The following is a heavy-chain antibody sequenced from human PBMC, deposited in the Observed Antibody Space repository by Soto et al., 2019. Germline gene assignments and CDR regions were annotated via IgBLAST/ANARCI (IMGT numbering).Heavy chain of an antibody. CDR1: GRSMSSNY. CDR2: VFYGGT. D-gene: IGHD3-16*01. V-gene: IGHV4-59*01. Sequence: QVHLQESGPGLVQPSETLSLTCSVSGRSMSSNYWSWIRQSQDKGLEWLGYVFYGGTDYNPSLGGRVSMSVETSKSQFSLKLTSVTVADTAVYYCASYRGALYFESWGPGILVTVS. J-gene: IGHJ4*02. CDR3: ASYRGALYFES.